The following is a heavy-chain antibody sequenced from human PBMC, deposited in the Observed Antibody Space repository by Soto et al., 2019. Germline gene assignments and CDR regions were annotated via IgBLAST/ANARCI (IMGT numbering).Heavy chain of an antibody. CDR3: ARETRDSSA. CDR1: GFIFSSST. D-gene: IGHD1-1*01. J-gene: IGHJ5*02. V-gene: IGHV3-21*01. Sequence: GGSLRLSCAASGFIFSSSTLSWVRQAPGKGLEWVSCISPSSSYIYYADSVKGRLSISRDNAKNSLFLEMNNLRAEDTAVYYCARETRDSSAWGQGTLVTVSS. CDR2: ISPSSSYI.